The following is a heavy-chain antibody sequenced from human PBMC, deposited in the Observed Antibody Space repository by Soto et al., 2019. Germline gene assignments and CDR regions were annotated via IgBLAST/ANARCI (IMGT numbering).Heavy chain of an antibody. CDR1: GFTFSTYA. D-gene: IGHD6-13*01. Sequence: QVQLEESGGGVVQPGRSLRLSCAASGFTFSTYAMHWVRQAPGKGLEWVAVISDDGTDQWYADSVKGRLTISSDYYKTTLYLQMNRLRPDDSAVYYCARAASGPFDYWGQVTLVTVSS. J-gene: IGHJ4*02. CDR2: ISDDGTDQ. CDR3: ARAASGPFDY. V-gene: IGHV3-30*03.